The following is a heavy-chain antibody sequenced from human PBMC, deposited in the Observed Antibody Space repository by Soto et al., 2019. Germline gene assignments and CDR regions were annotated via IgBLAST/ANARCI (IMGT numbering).Heavy chain of an antibody. V-gene: IGHV3-23*01. J-gene: IGHJ4*02. CDR2: ISGSGGST. Sequence: GGSLRLSCAASGFTFSSDAMSWVRQAPGKGLEWVSAISGSGGSTYYADSVKGRFTISRDNSKNTLYLQMNSLRAEDTAVYYWAKDQNVVPADLDYWGQGTLVTVSS. D-gene: IGHD2-2*01. CDR1: GFTFSSDA. CDR3: AKDQNVVPADLDY.